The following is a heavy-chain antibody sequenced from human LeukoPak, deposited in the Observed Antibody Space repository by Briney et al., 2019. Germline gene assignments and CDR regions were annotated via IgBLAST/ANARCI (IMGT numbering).Heavy chain of an antibody. CDR2: ITGNSGRT. D-gene: IGHD1-26*01. J-gene: IGHJ4*02. CDR1: GFTFTHFS. Sequence: PGGSLRLSCAGSGFTFTHFSLHWVRQAPGKGLEWVSSITGNSGRTYYIDSVRGRFTISRDTSNNTLYLQMTSLGDEDTAVYYCAKGTRVGVTTPFDSWGQGTLVTVSS. CDR3: AKGTRVGVTTPFDS. V-gene: IGHV3-23*01.